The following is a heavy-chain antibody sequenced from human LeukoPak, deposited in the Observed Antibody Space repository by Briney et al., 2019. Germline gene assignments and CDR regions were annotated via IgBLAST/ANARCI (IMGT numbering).Heavy chain of an antibody. Sequence: PSETLSLTCTVSGGSISNKNFYWGWIRQPPGKGLEWVGSIYFTGSTYYHPSLESRVTISVDTPKNQFSLKVSAVTAADTAVYHCAKSRGRGSFDPWGQGTLVIVSS. CDR2: IYFTGST. CDR3: AKSRGRGSFDP. D-gene: IGHD5-24*01. CDR1: GGSISNKNFY. V-gene: IGHV4-39*01. J-gene: IGHJ5*02.